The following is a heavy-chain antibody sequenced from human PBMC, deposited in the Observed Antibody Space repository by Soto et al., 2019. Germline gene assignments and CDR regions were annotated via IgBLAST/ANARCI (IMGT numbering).Heavy chain of an antibody. Sequence: GGSLRLSCVVSGLTFSRYAMSWVRQAPGKGLEWVSAISGYGDNTNYADYVKGRFTISRDNSKNTLFLQMNNLRVEDAATYYCAKKHDSSGYSNLWGQGTPVPVSS. CDR2: ISGYGDNT. CDR1: GLTFSRYA. D-gene: IGHD3-22*01. J-gene: IGHJ4*02. V-gene: IGHV3-23*01. CDR3: AKKHDSSGYSNL.